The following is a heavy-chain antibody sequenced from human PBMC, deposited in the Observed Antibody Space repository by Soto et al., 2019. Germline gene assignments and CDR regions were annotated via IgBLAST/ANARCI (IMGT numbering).Heavy chain of an antibody. D-gene: IGHD2-2*01. CDR3: ARHISTFRYYYYDMDV. V-gene: IGHV5-51*01. J-gene: IGHJ6*02. Sequence: GESLKISCKGSGYTFTDYWIGWVRQLPGKGLEWMGIIYPGDSDTRYSPSFQGHVTITVDKSTSTAYLQWNTLKASDTAMYYCARHISTFRYYYYDMDVWGQGTTVTSP. CDR1: GYTFTDYW. CDR2: IYPGDSDT.